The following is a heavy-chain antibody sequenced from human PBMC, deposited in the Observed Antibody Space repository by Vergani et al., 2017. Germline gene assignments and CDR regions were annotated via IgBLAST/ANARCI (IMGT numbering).Heavy chain of an antibody. CDR3: ARGDGGNSELDY. V-gene: IGHV3-30-3*01. J-gene: IGHJ4*02. CDR2: ISYDGSNK. Sequence: QVQLVESGGGVVQPGRSLSLSCSASGFTFSSSAMHWVLQAPGKGLEWVAVISYDGSNKYYADSVKGRFTISRDNSKNTLYLQMNSLRAEDTAVYYCARGDGGNSELDYWGQGTLVTVSS. D-gene: IGHD4-23*01. CDR1: GFTFSSSA.